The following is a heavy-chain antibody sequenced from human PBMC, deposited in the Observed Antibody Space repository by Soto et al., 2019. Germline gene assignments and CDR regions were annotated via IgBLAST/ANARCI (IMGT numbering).Heavy chain of an antibody. CDR3: ERAPTYYDSSGYYQHNWFDP. CDR2: ISTTSTYI. Sequence: GGSLRLSCAASGFPFSVDSMNWVRQSPGKGLEWVASISTTSTYIYYADSVRGRFAISRDNAKNSLYLQMNSLRAEDTAVYYCERAPTYYDSSGYYQHNWFDPWGQGKLVTVSS. CDR1: GFPFSVDS. D-gene: IGHD3-22*01. V-gene: IGHV3-21*01. J-gene: IGHJ5*02.